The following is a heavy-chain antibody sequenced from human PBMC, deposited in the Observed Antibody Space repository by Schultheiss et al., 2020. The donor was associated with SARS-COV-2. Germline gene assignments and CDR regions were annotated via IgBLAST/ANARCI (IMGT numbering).Heavy chain of an antibody. CDR2: VSIRGDST. V-gene: IGHV3-23*01. J-gene: IGHJ5*01. CDR3: AKEPLNRGRIFLSRGVTAFDF. Sequence: GGSLRLSCAASGFTFSNYAMAWVRQAPGKGLEWVSLVSIRGDSTYYADSVKGRFTISRDNSKNTVYLQMNSLRVEDTAIYYCAKEPLNRGRIFLSRGVTAFDFWGQGSLVTVSS. CDR1: GFTFSNYA. D-gene: IGHD2/OR15-2a*01.